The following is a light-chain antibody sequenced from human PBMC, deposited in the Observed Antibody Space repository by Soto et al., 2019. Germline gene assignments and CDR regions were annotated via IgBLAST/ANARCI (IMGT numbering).Light chain of an antibody. V-gene: IGKV3-20*01. Sequence: EIVLTQSPVTLSLSPGERATLSCRASQSVSSRYFAWYQQKPGQAPRLLIYAASSRATGIPDRFSGSGSETDFSLTISRLEPEDFAVYYCQQYASSRTFGPGTKVE. CDR2: AAS. J-gene: IGKJ1*01. CDR1: QSVSSRY. CDR3: QQYASSRT.